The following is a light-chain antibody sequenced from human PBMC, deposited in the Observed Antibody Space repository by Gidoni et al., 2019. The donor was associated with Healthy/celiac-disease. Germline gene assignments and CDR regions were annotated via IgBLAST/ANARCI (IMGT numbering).Light chain of an antibody. J-gene: IGKJ2*01. CDR1: QSLSSY. CDR2: AAT. CDR3: RQGYSTPYT. V-gene: IGKV1-39*01. Sequence: DIQMTQSPSSLSASVGDRVTIICRASQSLSSYLNWYQQKPGKAPKLLIYAATSLQSGVPARFSGSGSGTDFTLTVSSRQPEDFATYYCRQGYSTPYTFGQGTKLEIK.